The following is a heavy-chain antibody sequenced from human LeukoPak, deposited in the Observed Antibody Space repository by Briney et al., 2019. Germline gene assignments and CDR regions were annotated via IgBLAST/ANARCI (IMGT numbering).Heavy chain of an antibody. D-gene: IGHD2-15*01. V-gene: IGHV3-72*01. CDR1: GFTFSDHY. CDR3: ARVYCTGGNCYPSTFDC. J-gene: IGHJ4*02. CDR2: TRNRANSYAT. Sequence: GGSLRLSCAASGFTFSDHYMDWVRQALGKGLEWVCRTRNRANSYATEYAASVKGRFTISRDDSNNSLYLQMNSLKTEDTAVYYCARVYCTGGNCYPSTFDCWGQGTLVTVSS.